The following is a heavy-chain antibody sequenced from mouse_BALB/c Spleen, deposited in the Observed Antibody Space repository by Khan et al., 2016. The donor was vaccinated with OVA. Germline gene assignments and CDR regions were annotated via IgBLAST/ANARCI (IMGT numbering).Heavy chain of an antibody. D-gene: IGHD2-4*01. V-gene: IGHV2-2*02. CDR3: ARNYDYDEGLAY. CDR1: GFSLTTSG. CDR2: IWSGGST. J-gene: IGHJ3*01. Sequence: QVQLKESGPGLVQPSQRLSITCTASGFSLTTSGVHWVRQSPGKGLEWLGVIWSGGSTDNNAPFISRLSFSKYRSKSQVFFKMNSLQVNDTAIYYCARNYDYDEGLAYWGQGTLVTVSA.